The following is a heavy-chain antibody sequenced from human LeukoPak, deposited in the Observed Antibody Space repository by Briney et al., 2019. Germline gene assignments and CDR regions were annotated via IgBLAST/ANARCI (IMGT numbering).Heavy chain of an antibody. J-gene: IGHJ4*02. CDR1: GFTFSSYA. D-gene: IGHD6-19*01. Sequence: GSLRLSCAASGFTFSSYAMNWIRQPPGKGLEWIGSIYYSGSTYYNPSLKSRVTISVDTSKNQFSLKLSSVAAADTAVYYCARRGTSGWYHFDYWGQGTLVTVSS. CDR2: IYYSGST. CDR3: ARRGTSGWYHFDY. V-gene: IGHV4-39*01.